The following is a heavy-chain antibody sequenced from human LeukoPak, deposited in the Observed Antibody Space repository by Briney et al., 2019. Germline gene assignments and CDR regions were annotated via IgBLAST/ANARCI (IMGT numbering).Heavy chain of an antibody. CDR2: ISGSSKNK. D-gene: IGHD2-15*01. Sequence: GGSLRLSCVASGFRFSNYRMNWVRQAPGKGLEWVSSISGSSKNKYHADSVKGRFTISRDNSKNTLYLQIHSLRAEDTAVYYCAKGKGSSSSSIDWWGQGTLVTVSS. CDR1: GFRFSNYR. CDR3: AKGKGSSSSSIDW. J-gene: IGHJ4*02. V-gene: IGHV3-21*04.